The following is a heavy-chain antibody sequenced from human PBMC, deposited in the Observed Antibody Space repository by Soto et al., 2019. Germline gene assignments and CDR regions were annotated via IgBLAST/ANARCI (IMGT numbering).Heavy chain of an antibody. CDR3: VRENYYYGMDV. V-gene: IGHV3-66*01. CDR2: INSGGNT. CDR1: GFDASVNY. J-gene: IGHJ6*02. Sequence: GGSLRLSCAASGFDASVNYMTWVRQAPVKGLEWVSSINSGGNTFYADSVKGRFTISRDNSKNTLYLQMNSLIVEDTAMYYCVRENYYYGMDVWGQGTAVTVSS.